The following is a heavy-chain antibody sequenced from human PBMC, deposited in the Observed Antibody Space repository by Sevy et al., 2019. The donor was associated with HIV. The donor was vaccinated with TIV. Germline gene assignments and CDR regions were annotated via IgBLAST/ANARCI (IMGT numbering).Heavy chain of an antibody. D-gene: IGHD5-12*01. J-gene: IGHJ5*02. V-gene: IGHV4-34*01. CDR1: GGSFSAYY. Sequence: SETLSLTCAVYGGSFSAYYWTWIRQPPGKGLEWIAEINHSGSTTYNPSLKSRVTISVDTSKNQFSLRLTSVTAADTAIYYCARAPPVRSGDDSLNWFDPWGQGTLVTVSS. CDR3: ARAPPVRSGDDSLNWFDP. CDR2: INHSGST.